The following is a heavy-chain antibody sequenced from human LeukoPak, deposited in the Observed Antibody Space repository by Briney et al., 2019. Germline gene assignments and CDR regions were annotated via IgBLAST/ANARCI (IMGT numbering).Heavy chain of an antibody. V-gene: IGHV3-30*14. CDR2: ISYDGSNK. Sequence: GGSLRLSCAASGFTFSSYAMHWVRQAPGKGLEWVAVISYDGSNKYYADSVKGRFTISRDNSKNTLYLQMNSLRAEDTAVYYCATGVVPAAQGYFDYWGQGTLVTVSS. D-gene: IGHD2-2*01. CDR3: ATGVVPAAQGYFDY. CDR1: GFTFSSYA. J-gene: IGHJ4*02.